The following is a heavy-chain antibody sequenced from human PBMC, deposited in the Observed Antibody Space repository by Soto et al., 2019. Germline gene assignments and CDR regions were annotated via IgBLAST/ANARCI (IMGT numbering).Heavy chain of an antibody. CDR2: IIPIFGTA. CDR3: ARVLDYYDSSGYYQYYFDY. D-gene: IGHD3-22*01. J-gene: IGHJ4*02. CDR1: GGTFSSYA. V-gene: IGHV1-69*12. Sequence: QVQLVQSGAEVKKPGSSVKVSCKASGGTFSSYAISWVRQAPGQGLEWMGGIIPIFGTANYAQKFRGRVTITADESTSTAYMELSSLRSEDTAVYYCARVLDYYDSSGYYQYYFDYWGQGTLVTVSS.